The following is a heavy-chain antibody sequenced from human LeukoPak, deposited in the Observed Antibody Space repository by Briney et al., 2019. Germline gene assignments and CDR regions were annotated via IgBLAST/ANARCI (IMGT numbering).Heavy chain of an antibody. CDR1: GFTFNYAR. CDR3: TTDEDWNYARKDV. CDR2: TVSEIDGGTT. D-gene: IGHD1-7*01. Sequence: GGSLRLSCAASGFTFNYARMSWVRQVPGKGLEWVGQTVSEIDGGTTDYAAPVKGRFTISRDDSKSTLYLQMNSLKIEDTAVYYCTTDEDWNYARKDVWGQGATVIVSS. V-gene: IGHV3-15*04. J-gene: IGHJ6*02.